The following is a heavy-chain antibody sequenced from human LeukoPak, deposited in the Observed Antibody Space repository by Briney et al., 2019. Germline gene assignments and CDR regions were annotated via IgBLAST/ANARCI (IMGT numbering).Heavy chain of an antibody. CDR1: GFTFNYAR. CDR3: TTDEDWNYARKDV. CDR2: TVSEIDGGTT. D-gene: IGHD1-7*01. Sequence: GGSLRLSCAASGFTFNYARMSWVRQVPGKGLEWVGQTVSEIDGGTTDYAAPVKGRFTISRDDSKSTLYLQMNSLKIEDTAVYYCTTDEDWNYARKDVWGQGATVIVSS. V-gene: IGHV3-15*04. J-gene: IGHJ6*02.